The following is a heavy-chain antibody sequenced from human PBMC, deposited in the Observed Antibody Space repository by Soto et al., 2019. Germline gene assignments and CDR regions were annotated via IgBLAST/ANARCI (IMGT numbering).Heavy chain of an antibody. D-gene: IGHD3-16*02. V-gene: IGHV4-30-2*05. J-gene: IGHJ4*02. CDR3: ARGSYVWGSYRYAFDY. CDR1: GDSISSGGFS. CDR2: IYHRGGT. Sequence: SETLSLTCGVSGDSISSGGFSWSWIRQPPGKGLEWIGYIYHRGGTYYNPSLKSRVTISVDTSKNQFSLKLSSVTAADTAVYYCARGSYVWGSYRYAFDYWGQGTLVTVSS.